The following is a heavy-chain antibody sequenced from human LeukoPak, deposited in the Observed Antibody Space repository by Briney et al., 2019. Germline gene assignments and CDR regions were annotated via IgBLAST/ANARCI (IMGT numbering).Heavy chain of an antibody. CDR1: GFSFSSYD. CDR2: IGSGGDT. CDR3: ARAVAGTDEIDS. V-gene: IGHV3-13*01. Sequence: GGSLRLSCAGSGFSFSSYDMLWVRQATGKGLEWVSAIGSGGDTYYAGSVKGRFTISRESAKNSFYLQMNSLSAGDTAVYFCARAVAGTDEIDSWGQGTLVTASS. D-gene: IGHD6-19*01. J-gene: IGHJ4*02.